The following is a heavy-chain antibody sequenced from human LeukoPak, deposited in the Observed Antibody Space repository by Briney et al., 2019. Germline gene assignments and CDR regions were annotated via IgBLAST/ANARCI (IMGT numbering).Heavy chain of an antibody. J-gene: IGHJ4*02. D-gene: IGHD3-22*01. CDR1: GFTFSSYS. Sequence: PGGSLRLSCAASGFTFSSYSMNWVRQAPGKGLEWVSSISSSSSYIYYVDSVKGRFTISRDNAKNTLYLQMNSLRAEDTAVYYCARVSYYYDSSGYQYYFDYWGQGTLVTVSS. CDR2: ISSSSSYI. CDR3: ARVSYYYDSSGYQYYFDY. V-gene: IGHV3-21*01.